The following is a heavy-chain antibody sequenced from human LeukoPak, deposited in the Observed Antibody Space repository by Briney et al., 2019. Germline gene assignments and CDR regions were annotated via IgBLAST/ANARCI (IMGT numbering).Heavy chain of an antibody. CDR2: IYYSGST. Sequence: SETLSLTCAVYGGSFSGYYWGWIRQPPGKGLEWIGSIYYSGSTYHNPSLKSPLTISVDTSKSQFSLKLTSVTAADTAVYYCARHGGGGYGYGFDYWGQGTLVTVSS. CDR1: GGSFSGYY. CDR3: ARHGGGGYGYGFDY. D-gene: IGHD5-12*01. J-gene: IGHJ4*02. V-gene: IGHV4-39*01.